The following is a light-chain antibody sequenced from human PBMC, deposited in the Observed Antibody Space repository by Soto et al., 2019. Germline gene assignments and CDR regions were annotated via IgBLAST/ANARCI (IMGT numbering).Light chain of an antibody. CDR2: KTS. J-gene: IGKJ4*01. V-gene: IGKV1-5*03. CDR3: QQYYTYPLS. CDR1: QSLSGW. Sequence: DLQMTQSPSTLSASVGDRVMITCRASQSLSGWLAWYQQEPGKAPRLLIQKTSSLESGVPSRFSGSGSGTEFTLTIDSLQPDDFATYYCQQYYTYPLSFGGGTKVEIK.